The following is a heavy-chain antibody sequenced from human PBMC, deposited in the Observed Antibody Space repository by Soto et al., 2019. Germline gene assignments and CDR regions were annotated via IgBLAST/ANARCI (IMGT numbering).Heavy chain of an antibody. CDR3: VRDGVGTTTYFGYFDY. CDR2: TRHDGSNT. J-gene: IGHJ4*02. Sequence: GGSLRLSCAASGFTFSGYGMHWVRQAPGKGLEWVAVTRHDGSNTYYADSVRGRFTISRDNSNKMLYLQMNSLRAEDTAVYYCVRDGVGTTTYFGYFDYWGQGTLVTVSS. D-gene: IGHD1-26*01. V-gene: IGHV3-33*01. CDR1: GFTFSGYG.